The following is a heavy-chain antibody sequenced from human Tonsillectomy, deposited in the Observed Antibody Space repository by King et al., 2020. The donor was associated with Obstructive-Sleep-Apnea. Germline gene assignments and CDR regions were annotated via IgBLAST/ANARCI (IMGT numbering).Heavy chain of an antibody. V-gene: IGHV4-31*03. Sequence: VQLQESGPGRVKPSQTLSLTCTVSGGSISSGGNYWSWIRHHPGKGLEWIGYIHYSGSTYYNPSHKSRVTISVDTSKNQFSLKLSSVTAADTAVYYCAGAPFEGRSKLHQLVARGYFNYWGQGTLVTVSS. D-gene: IGHD2-2*01. CDR1: GGSISSGGNY. CDR3: AGAPFEGRSKLHQLVARGYFNY. J-gene: IGHJ4*02. CDR2: IHYSGST.